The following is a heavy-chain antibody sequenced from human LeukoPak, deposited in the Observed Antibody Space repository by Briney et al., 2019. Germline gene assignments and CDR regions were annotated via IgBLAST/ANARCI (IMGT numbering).Heavy chain of an antibody. V-gene: IGHV3-64*01. J-gene: IGHJ1*01. CDR2: ISIHGGDT. CDR3: ARVLTYYYGSGSYRQH. Sequence: GSLRLSCAASGFTFSSYAMHWVRQAPGKGLEYVSAISIHGGDTYYANSVKGRFTISRDNSKNTLYLQMGSLRAEDMAVYYCARVLTYYYGSGSYRQHWGQGTLVTVSS. CDR1: GFTFSSYA. D-gene: IGHD3-10*01.